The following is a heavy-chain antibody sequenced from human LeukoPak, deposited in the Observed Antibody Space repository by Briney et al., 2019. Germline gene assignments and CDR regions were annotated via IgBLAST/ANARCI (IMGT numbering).Heavy chain of an antibody. D-gene: IGHD3-16*01. CDR1: GFTFSNYA. CDR2: IDSGGGT. V-gene: IGHV3-23*01. J-gene: IGHJ4*02. Sequence: GGSLRLSCAASGFTFSNYAMNWVRQAPGKGLEWVSAIDSGGGTYYADSVKGRFTISRDNSKNTSYLQLNSLRAEDTAVYYCAKGPQGGWGQGALVTVSS. CDR3: AKGPQGG.